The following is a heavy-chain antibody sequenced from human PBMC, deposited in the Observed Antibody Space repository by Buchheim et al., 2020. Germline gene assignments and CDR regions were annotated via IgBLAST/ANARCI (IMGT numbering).Heavy chain of an antibody. CDR1: GYTFTSYA. Sequence: QVQLVQSGAEVKKPGASVKVSCKASGYTFTSYAMHWVRQAPGQRLEWMGWINAGNGNTKYSQKFQGRVTITRDTSASTAYMELSSLRSEDTAVYYCARDSLEPRIYYYYYGMDVWGQGTT. J-gene: IGHJ6*02. CDR2: INAGNGNT. D-gene: IGHD1-14*01. V-gene: IGHV1-3*01. CDR3: ARDSLEPRIYYYYYGMDV.